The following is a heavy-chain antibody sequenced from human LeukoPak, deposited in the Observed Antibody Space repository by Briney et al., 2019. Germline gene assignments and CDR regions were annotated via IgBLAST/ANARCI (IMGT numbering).Heavy chain of an antibody. Sequence: SETLSLTCAVYGGCFSGYYWSWIRQPPGKGLEWIGEINHSGSTNYNPSLKSRVTISVDTSKNQFSLKLSSVTAADTAVYYCARGLQFWSGYYFEIGHDYWGQGTLVTVSS. J-gene: IGHJ4*02. CDR3: ARGLQFWSGYYFEIGHDY. CDR1: GGCFSGYY. D-gene: IGHD3-3*01. V-gene: IGHV4-34*01. CDR2: INHSGST.